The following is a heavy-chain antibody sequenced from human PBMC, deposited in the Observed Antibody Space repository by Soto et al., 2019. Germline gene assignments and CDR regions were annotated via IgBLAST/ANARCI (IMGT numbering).Heavy chain of an antibody. CDR1: GCSVISGSYY. D-gene: IGHD1-7*01. Sequence: SETLSLTCTVSGCSVISGSYYWSWIRQPPGKGLEWIGYIYYSGSTNYNPSLKSRVTISVDTSKNQFSLKLSSVTAADTAVYYCAREGLTGTIGLYYYYGMDVWGQGTTVTVSS. J-gene: IGHJ6*02. V-gene: IGHV4-61*01. CDR3: AREGLTGTIGLYYYYGMDV. CDR2: IYYSGST.